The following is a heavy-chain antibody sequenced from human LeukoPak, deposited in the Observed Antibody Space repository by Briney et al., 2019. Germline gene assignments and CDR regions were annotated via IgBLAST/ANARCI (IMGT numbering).Heavy chain of an antibody. J-gene: IGHJ4*02. V-gene: IGHV3-21*01. CDR2: ISSSSSYI. Sequence: PGGSLRLSCAASGFTFSSYSMNWVRQAPGKGLEWVSSISSSSSYIYYADSVKGRFTISRDNAKNSLYLQMNSLRAEDTAVYYCAKDRRDGYNFIDYWGQGTLVTVSS. CDR3: AKDRRDGYNFIDY. D-gene: IGHD5-24*01. CDR1: GFTFSSYS.